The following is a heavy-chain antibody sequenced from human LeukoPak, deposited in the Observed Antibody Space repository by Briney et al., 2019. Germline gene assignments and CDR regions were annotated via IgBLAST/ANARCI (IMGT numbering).Heavy chain of an antibody. Sequence: GGSLRLSCEASGFTFDDYAMHWVRQAPGKGLEWVSLISWNSDAMEYADSVKGRFTISRDNAKNSLYLQMNSLRPEDTAFYFCAKDIQASGNVYYFDYWGQGTLVTVSS. V-gene: IGHV3-9*01. J-gene: IGHJ4*02. CDR3: AKDIQASGNVYYFDY. D-gene: IGHD3-10*01. CDR2: ISWNSDAM. CDR1: GFTFDDYA.